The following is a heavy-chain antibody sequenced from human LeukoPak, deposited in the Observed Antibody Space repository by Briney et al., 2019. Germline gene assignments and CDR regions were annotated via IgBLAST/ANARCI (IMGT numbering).Heavy chain of an antibody. CDR2: IYTSGST. V-gene: IGHV4-61*02. J-gene: IGHJ3*02. D-gene: IGHD2-2*02. Sequence: SETLSLTCTVSGGSISSGSYYWRWIRQPAGKGLEWIGRIYTSGSTNYNPSLKSRVTISVDTSKNQFSLKLSSVTAADTAVYYCARVYCSSTSCYTAFDIWGQGTMVTVSS. CDR3: ARVYCSSTSCYTAFDI. CDR1: GGSISSGSYY.